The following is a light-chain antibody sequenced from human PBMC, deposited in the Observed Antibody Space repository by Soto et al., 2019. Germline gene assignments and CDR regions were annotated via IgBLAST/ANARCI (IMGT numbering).Light chain of an antibody. CDR3: QQYYLVPFT. J-gene: IGKJ3*01. CDR1: QSVLYSSNNKNY. Sequence: DIVMTQSPDSLAVSLGERATINCKSSQSVLYSSNNKNYLAWYQQKPGQPPKLLIYWASTRESGVPDRFSGSGSGTDFTLTINGLQADDVAVYYCQQYYLVPFTFGPGTKVDIK. CDR2: WAS. V-gene: IGKV4-1*01.